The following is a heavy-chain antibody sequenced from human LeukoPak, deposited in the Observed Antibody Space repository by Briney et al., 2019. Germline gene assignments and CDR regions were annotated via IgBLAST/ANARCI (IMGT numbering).Heavy chain of an antibody. CDR2: IYYTGST. CDR1: GGSISTYY. Sequence: SETLSLTCTVSGGSISTYYWSWIRQPPGKGLEWIGYIYYTGSTNYNPSLKSRVTISVDTSKNQFSLRLSSVTAADTAVYHCARHFMVRGVIIPYYFDYWGQGTTVTVSS. D-gene: IGHD3-10*01. V-gene: IGHV4-59*08. CDR3: ARHFMVRGVIIPYYFDY. J-gene: IGHJ4*03.